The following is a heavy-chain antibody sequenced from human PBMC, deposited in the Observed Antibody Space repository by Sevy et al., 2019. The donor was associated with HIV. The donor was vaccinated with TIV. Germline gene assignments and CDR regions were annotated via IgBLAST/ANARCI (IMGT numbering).Heavy chain of an antibody. J-gene: IGHJ3*02. CDR3: ARDGGTMTTPGSFDI. Sequence: SETLSLTCAVSGVSISSGAYSWNWIRQPPGKGLEWIGYIYHTGNTYYHPSLKSRITISLDRSKNQFSLSLSSVTASDSSVYCFARDGGTMTTPGSFDIWGQGTMVTVS. D-gene: IGHD4-17*01. CDR2: IYHTGNT. V-gene: IGHV4-30-2*01. CDR1: GVSISSGAYS.